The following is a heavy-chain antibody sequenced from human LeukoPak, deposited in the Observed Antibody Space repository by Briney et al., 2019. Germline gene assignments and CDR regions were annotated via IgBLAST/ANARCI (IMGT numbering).Heavy chain of an antibody. V-gene: IGHV3-23*01. CDR3: AKDRDDYGDYDY. J-gene: IGHJ4*02. D-gene: IGHD4-17*01. CDR2: ISRSGGST. CDR1: GFTFSSYA. Sequence: GGSLRLSCAASGFTFSSYAMSWVRQAPGKGLESVSAISRSGGSTYYADSVKGRFTISRDNSKNTLYLQMNSLRAEDTAVYYCAKDRDDYGDYDYWGQGALVTVSS.